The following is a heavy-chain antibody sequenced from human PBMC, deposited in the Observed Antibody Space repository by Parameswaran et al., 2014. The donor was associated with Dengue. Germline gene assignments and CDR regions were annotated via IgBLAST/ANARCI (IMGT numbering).Heavy chain of an antibody. D-gene: IGHD6-13*01. CDR2: ISSSGSTI. J-gene: IGHJ5*02. V-gene: IGHV3-11*01. CDR3: ARDACPGSQIAAAGYNGWFDP. Sequence: WIRQPPGKGLEWVSYISSSGSTIYYADSVKGRFTISRDNAKNSLYLQMNSLRAEDTAVYYCARDACPGSQIAAAGYNGWFDPWGQGTLVTVSS.